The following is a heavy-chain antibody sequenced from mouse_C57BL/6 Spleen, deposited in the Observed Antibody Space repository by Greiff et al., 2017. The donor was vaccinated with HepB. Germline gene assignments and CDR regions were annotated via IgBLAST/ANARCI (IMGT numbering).Heavy chain of an antibody. Sequence: QVQLKESGAELARPGASVKLSCKASGYTFTSYGISWVKQRTGQGLEWIGEIYPRSGNTYYNEKFKGKATLTADKSSSTAYMELRSLTSDDSAVYFCARTLATVVSYWYFDVWGTGTTVTVSS. J-gene: IGHJ1*03. CDR3: ARTLATVVSYWYFDV. CDR1: GYTFTSYG. V-gene: IGHV1-81*01. CDR2: IYPRSGNT. D-gene: IGHD1-1*01.